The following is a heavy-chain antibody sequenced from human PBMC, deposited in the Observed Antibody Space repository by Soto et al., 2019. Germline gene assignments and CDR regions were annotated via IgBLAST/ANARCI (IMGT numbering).Heavy chain of an antibody. J-gene: IGHJ4*02. CDR2: INPNGENT. CDR1: GYTFTSHY. CDR3: ARAGRLMGYALEY. D-gene: IGHD2-8*01. V-gene: IGHV1-46*01. Sequence: QVQLVQSGAEVKKPGASVKVSCKASGYTFTSHYMHWVRQAPGQGLEWMGIINPNGENTDYAQKFKGRITRTRDTSTSKVYMELSNLRSEDTAGYYCARAGRLMGYALEYWGQGTLLTVSS.